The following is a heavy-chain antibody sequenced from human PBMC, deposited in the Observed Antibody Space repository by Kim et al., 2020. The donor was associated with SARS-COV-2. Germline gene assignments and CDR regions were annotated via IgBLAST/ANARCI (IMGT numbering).Heavy chain of an antibody. J-gene: IGHJ4*02. Sequence: GGSLRLSCSGSGFTFSEFAMHWVRRSPGRGLEFVASTTRSGGDSYYRDSVEGRFSAYRDNSRSMLYLQMNNVRPEDMAIYYWVKYGRGYGAVHWGQGTLVLVSS. CDR1: GFTFSEFA. V-gene: IGHV3-64D*06. D-gene: IGHD3-16*01. CDR3: VKYGRGYGAVH. CDR2: TTRSGGDS.